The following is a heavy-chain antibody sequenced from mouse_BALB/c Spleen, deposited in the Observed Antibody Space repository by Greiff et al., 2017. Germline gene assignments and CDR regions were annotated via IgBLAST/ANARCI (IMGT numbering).Heavy chain of an antibody. V-gene: IGHV1-9*01. Sequence: QVQLKQSGAELMKPGASVKISCKATGYTFSSYWIEWVKQRPGHGLEWIGEILPGSGSTNYNEKFKGKATFTADTSSNTAYMQLSSLTSEDSAVYYCASGGYFDYWGQGTTLTVSS. CDR2: ILPGSGST. CDR3: ASGGYFDY. CDR1: GYTFSSYW. J-gene: IGHJ2*01.